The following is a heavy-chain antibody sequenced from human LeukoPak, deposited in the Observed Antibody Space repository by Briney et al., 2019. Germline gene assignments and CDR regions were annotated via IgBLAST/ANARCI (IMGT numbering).Heavy chain of an antibody. CDR3: ARDRGAQLPSSPTDY. J-gene: IGHJ4*02. CDR1: GFTFSSYW. Sequence: PGGSLRVSCAASGFTFSSYWMNWVRQAPGKGLVWVANIKQDGSEKYYVDSVKGRFTISRDNAKNSLYLQMNSLRAEDTAVYYCARDRGAQLPSSPTDYWGQGTLVTVSS. D-gene: IGHD2-2*01. CDR2: IKQDGSEK. V-gene: IGHV3-7*01.